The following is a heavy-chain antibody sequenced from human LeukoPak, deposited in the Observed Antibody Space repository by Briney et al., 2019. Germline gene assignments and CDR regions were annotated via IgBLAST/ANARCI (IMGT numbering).Heavy chain of an antibody. Sequence: GGALIFSCVASGFTFSDYNMSWVRQAPGEGLDRVSYITRSGTTIHYADSVEGRFTISRDNANNSMYLQMNSLRAENTAVYYWARDRGAVTDVFDYWGQGTLVTVSS. J-gene: IGHJ4*02. CDR3: ARDRGAVTDVFDY. D-gene: IGHD6-19*01. CDR2: ITRSGTTI. V-gene: IGHV3-11*04. CDR1: GFTFSDYN.